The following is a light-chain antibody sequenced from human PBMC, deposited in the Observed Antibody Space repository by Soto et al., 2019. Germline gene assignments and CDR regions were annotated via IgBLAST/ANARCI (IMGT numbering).Light chain of an antibody. Sequence: QSALTQPASVSGSPGQSITVSCTGTSGDVGGFNYVSWYQQRPGKAPKLMIYEVSNRPSGVPRRFSGSKSGKTASLTIAGLQAEDEADYYCCSYTSSSTRIFXTGTKVTVL. V-gene: IGLV2-14*01. CDR2: EVS. CDR3: CSYTSSSTRI. CDR1: SGDVGGFNY. J-gene: IGLJ1*01.